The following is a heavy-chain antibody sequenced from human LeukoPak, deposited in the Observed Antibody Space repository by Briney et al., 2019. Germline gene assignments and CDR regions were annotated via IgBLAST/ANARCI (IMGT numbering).Heavy chain of an antibody. J-gene: IGHJ4*02. V-gene: IGHV1-69*13. CDR3: ATIVVVAATAFDY. CDR1: GYTLTELS. D-gene: IGHD2-15*01. CDR2: IIPIFGTA. Sequence: SVKVSCKVSGYTLTELSMHWVRQAPGKGLEWMGGIIPIFGTANYAQKFQGRVTITADESTSTAYMELSSLRSEDTAVYYCATIVVVAATAFDYWGQGTLVTVSS.